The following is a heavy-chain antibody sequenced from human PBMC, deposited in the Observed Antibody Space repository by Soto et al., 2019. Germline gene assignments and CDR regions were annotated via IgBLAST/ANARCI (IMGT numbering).Heavy chain of an antibody. CDR2: ISSSSSTI. V-gene: IGHV3-48*01. Sequence: GGSLRLSCAASGFTFSTYSMNWVRQAPGKGLEWVSYISSSSSTIFYTDSVKGRFTVSRDNAKNSLYLQMNSLRAEDTAVYYCAHFDWFIEYWGQGTLVTVSS. CDR3: AHFDWFIEY. CDR1: GFTFSTYS. D-gene: IGHD3-9*01. J-gene: IGHJ4*02.